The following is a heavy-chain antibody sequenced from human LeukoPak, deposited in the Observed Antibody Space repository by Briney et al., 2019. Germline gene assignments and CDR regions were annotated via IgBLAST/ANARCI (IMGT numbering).Heavy chain of an antibody. J-gene: IGHJ5*02. D-gene: IGHD6-13*01. CDR1: GFTFSNAW. CDR3: TTIAAAGTNWFDP. V-gene: IGHV3-15*01. CDR2: IKSKTDGGIT. Sequence: GGFLRLSCAASGFTFSNAWMSWVRQAPGKGLEWVGRIKSKTDGGITDYTAPVKGRFTISRDDSKNTLYLQMNSLKTEDTAVYYCTTIAAAGTNWFDPWGQGTLVTVSS.